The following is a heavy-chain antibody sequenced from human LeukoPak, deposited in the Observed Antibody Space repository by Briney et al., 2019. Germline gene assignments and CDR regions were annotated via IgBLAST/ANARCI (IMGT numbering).Heavy chain of an antibody. CDR3: ARGVGNKFDP. J-gene: IGHJ5*02. CDR2: IKRDGSEK. Sequence: QSGGSLRLSCAASGLTFSNYWMSWVRQAPGKGLEWVANIKRDGSEKYYVDSVKGRFTISRDNAKNSLYLQMNSLRAEDTAVYYCARGVGNKFDPWGPGTLVTVSS. V-gene: IGHV3-7*01. CDR1: GLTFSNYW. D-gene: IGHD4-23*01.